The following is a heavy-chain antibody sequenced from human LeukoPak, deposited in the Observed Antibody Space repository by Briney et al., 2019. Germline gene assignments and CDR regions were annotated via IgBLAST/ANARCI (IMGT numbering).Heavy chain of an antibody. D-gene: IGHD1-14*01. CDR1: LDSTTSNF. CDR2: IHRSGSP. CDR3: AREILGGFNPGAY. V-gene: IGHV4-4*02. J-gene: IGHJ4*02. Sequence: SETLSLTCTVSLDSTTSNFWSWVRQPPGKVLEWIGEIHRSGSPNYNPSLQSRVTISIDRSRNQIVLELSSVTDADTAVYYCAREILGGFNPGAYWGQGILVTVSS.